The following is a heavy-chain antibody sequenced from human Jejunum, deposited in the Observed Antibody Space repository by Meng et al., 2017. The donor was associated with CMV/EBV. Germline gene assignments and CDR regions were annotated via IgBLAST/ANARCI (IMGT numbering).Heavy chain of an antibody. CDR1: FSTYT. CDR3: ARDQPNYYDPSHSFQY. J-gene: IGHJ1*01. V-gene: IGHV3-7*01. D-gene: IGHD3-3*01. Sequence: FSTYTMIWIRQAPGEGLEWVANIKEDGSERFFVDSVKGRFTISRDDAQNSVYLEMNSLKFEDTGVYYCARDQPNYYDPSHSFQYWGQGTLVTVSS. CDR2: IKEDGSER.